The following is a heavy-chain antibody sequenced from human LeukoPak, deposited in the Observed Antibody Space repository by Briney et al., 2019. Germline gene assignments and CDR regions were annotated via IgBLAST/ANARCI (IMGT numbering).Heavy chain of an antibody. CDR2: INSEGTTT. CDR1: RLSFSNFW. D-gene: IGHD3/OR15-3a*01. V-gene: IGHV3-74*01. CDR3: ASDPCLADFWTGYPHY. J-gene: IGHJ4*02. Sequence: RGGSLTLSCALSRLSFSNFWMHWVRQAPGKGLVWVSRINSEGTTTYYADSVKGRFTISRDNAKNTLFLQMTSLRPEDTALYYCASDPCLADFWTGYPHYWGQGTLVTVFS.